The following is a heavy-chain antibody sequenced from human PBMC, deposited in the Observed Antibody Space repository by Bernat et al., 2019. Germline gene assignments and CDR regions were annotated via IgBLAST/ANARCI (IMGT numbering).Heavy chain of an antibody. J-gene: IGHJ4*02. V-gene: IGHV3-33*01. Sequence: QVQLVESGGGVVQPGRSLRLSCAASGFTFSSYGMHWVRQAPDKGLEWVAVIWYDGSNEYYADSVKGRFTISRDNSKKTLYLQMNSLSADDTAVYYCARGPVAGYIDYWGQGTLVTVSS. CDR2: IWYDGSNE. CDR1: GFTFSSYG. D-gene: IGHD6-19*01. CDR3: ARGPVAGYIDY.